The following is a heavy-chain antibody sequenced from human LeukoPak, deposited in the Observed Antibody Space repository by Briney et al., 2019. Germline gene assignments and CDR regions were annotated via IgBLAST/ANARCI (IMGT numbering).Heavy chain of an antibody. CDR1: GGSISSYY. Sequence: SETLSLTCTVSGGSISSYYWSWIRQPPGKGLEWIGYIYYSGSTNYNPSPKSRVTISVDTPKNQFSLKLSSVTAADTAMYYCARDRHEPGPWGPGTMVTVSS. J-gene: IGHJ3*01. V-gene: IGHV4-59*12. CDR3: ARDRHEPGP. CDR2: IYYSGST.